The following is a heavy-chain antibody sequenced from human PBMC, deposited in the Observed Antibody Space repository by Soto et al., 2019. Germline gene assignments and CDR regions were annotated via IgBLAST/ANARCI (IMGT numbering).Heavy chain of an antibody. CDR1: GYTFTSYY. D-gene: IGHD6-19*01. V-gene: IGHV1-46*01. J-gene: IGHJ3*02. Sequence: QVQLVQSGAEVKKPGASVKVSCKASGYTFTSYYMHCVRQAPGQGLDGMVIINPSGASTRYAQKFQDRVTMIRDTSTSEVSTELSSMRSDDTALYDCALSSGRHGVERDGGDAFDIWGQGTMVTVSS. CDR3: ALSSGRHGVERDGGDAFDI. CDR2: INPSGAST.